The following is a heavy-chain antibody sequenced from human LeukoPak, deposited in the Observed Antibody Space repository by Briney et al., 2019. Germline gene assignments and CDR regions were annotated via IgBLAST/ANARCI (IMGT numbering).Heavy chain of an antibody. V-gene: IGHV3-7*01. CDR3: ARSSGYCKFDY. J-gene: IGHJ4*02. Sequence: GGSLRLSCAASGFTFSNYWLTWVRQAPGKGLEWVANTNQDGSEKNYVDSVKGRFTISRDNAKNSLYLQMNSPGAEDTAVYYCARSSGYCKFDYWGQGTLVTVAS. D-gene: IGHD3-3*01. CDR2: TNQDGSEK. CDR1: GFTFSNYW.